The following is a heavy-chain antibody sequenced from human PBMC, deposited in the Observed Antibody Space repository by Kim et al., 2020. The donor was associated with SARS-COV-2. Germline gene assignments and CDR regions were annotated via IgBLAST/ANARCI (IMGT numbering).Heavy chain of an antibody. D-gene: IGHD6-19*01. Sequence: SETLSLTCTVSGGSISSGGYYWSWIRQHPGKGLEWIGYIYYSGSTYYNPSLKSRVTISVDTSKNQFSLKLSSVTAADTAVYYCARARLRSSYFDYWGQGTLVTVSS. CDR2: IYYSGST. CDR1: GGSISSGGYY. J-gene: IGHJ4*02. CDR3: ARARLRSSYFDY. V-gene: IGHV4-31*03.